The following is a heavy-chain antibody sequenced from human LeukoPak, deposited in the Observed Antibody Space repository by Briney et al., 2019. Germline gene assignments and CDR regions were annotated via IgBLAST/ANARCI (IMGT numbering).Heavy chain of an antibody. D-gene: IGHD3-3*01. J-gene: IGHJ4*02. V-gene: IGHV4-39*01. CDR3: ASITLRVLDY. CDR1: GGSISSSSYY. CDR2: IYYSGST. Sequence: PSETLSLTCTVSGGSISSSSYYWGWIRQPPGKGLEWIGGIYYSGSTYYNPSLKSRVTISVDTSKNQFSLKLSSVTAAGTAVYYCASITLRVLDYWGQGTLVTVSS.